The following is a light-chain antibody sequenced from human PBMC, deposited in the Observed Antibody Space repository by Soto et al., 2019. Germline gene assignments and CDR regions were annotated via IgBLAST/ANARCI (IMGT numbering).Light chain of an antibody. V-gene: IGKV4-1*01. CDR2: WAS. Sequence: DIVMTQSPDSLAVSLGERATINCKSSQNILYTSNNNNYLAWYQQKPGQPPKLLIYWASTRESGVTDRFSGSGSGTDFTLTISSLQAEDVAVYYCQQYYTTPYTFGQGTKLEIK. J-gene: IGKJ2*01. CDR1: QNILYTSNNNNY. CDR3: QQYYTTPYT.